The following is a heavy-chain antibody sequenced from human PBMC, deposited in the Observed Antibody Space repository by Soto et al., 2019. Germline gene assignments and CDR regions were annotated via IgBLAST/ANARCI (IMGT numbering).Heavy chain of an antibody. CDR3: ARHGFYGDYASNYFDP. J-gene: IGHJ5*02. CDR2: IYPGDSDS. D-gene: IGHD4-17*01. V-gene: IGHV5-51*01. CDR1: GYNFATYW. Sequence: PGESLKISCEGFGYNFATYWIAWVRQMPGKGLEYMGIIYPGDSDSSYSPSFQGQVTFSADKSISTAYMQWSSLKASDTAMYYCARHGFYGDYASNYFDPWGQGTLVTVSS.